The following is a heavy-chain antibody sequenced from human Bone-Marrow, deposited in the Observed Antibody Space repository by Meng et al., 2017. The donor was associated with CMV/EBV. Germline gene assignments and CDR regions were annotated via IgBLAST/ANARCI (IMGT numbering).Heavy chain of an antibody. CDR2: IKSKTDGGTT. J-gene: IGHJ4*02. D-gene: IGHD3-3*01. V-gene: IGHV3-15*01. Sequence: GGSLRLSCEASGFTFSNAWMSWVRQAPGKGLEWVGRIKSKTDGGTTDYAAAVKGRFTISRDDSKNTLYLQMNSLKAEDTAVYYCTRDVGIFGVVIKPPFDYWGQGTLVTVSS. CDR1: GFTFSNAW. CDR3: TRDVGIFGVVIKPPFDY.